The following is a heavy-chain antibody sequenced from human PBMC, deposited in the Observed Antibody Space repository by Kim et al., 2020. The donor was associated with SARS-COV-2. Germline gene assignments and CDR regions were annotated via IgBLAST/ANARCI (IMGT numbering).Heavy chain of an antibody. CDR3: ARLGGGYCSGGSCYGDYYYGMDV. Sequence: GESLKISCKGSGYSFTSYWIGWVRQMPGKGLEWMGIIYPGDSDTRYSPSFQGQVTISADKSISTAYLQWSSLKASDTAMYYCARLGGGYCSGGSCYGDYYYGMDVWGQGTTVTVSS. D-gene: IGHD2-15*01. V-gene: IGHV5-51*01. J-gene: IGHJ6*02. CDR2: IYPGDSDT. CDR1: GYSFTSYW.